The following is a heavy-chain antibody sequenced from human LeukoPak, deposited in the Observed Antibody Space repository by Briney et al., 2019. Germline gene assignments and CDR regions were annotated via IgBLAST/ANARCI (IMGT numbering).Heavy chain of an antibody. Sequence: SQTLSLTCAVSGGSISSGGYSWSWIRQPSGKGLEWIGYIYHSGSTYYNPSLKSRVTISVDRSKNQFSLKLSSVTAADTAVYYCARDRGICYFDYWGQGTLVTVSS. CDR3: ARDRGICYFDY. V-gene: IGHV4-30-2*01. J-gene: IGHJ4*02. CDR1: GGSISSGGYS. CDR2: IYHSGST.